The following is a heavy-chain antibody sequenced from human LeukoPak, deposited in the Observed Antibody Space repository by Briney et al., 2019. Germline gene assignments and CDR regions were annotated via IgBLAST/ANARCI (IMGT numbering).Heavy chain of an antibody. Sequence: ASVKVSCKTSGYTFTNYDITWVRQATGQGLEWMGWMNPNNGDTGYAQKFQGRVTITADKSTSTAYMELSSLRSEDTAVHYCARGEDIVVVPAAILSWFDPWGQGTLVTVSS. CDR2: MNPNNGDT. CDR3: ARGEDIVVVPAAILSWFDP. CDR1: GYTFTNYD. D-gene: IGHD2-2*01. J-gene: IGHJ5*02. V-gene: IGHV1-8*01.